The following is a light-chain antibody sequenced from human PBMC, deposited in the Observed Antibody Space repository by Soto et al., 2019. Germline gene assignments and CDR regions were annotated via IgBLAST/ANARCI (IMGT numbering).Light chain of an antibody. CDR3: QQNGSMWD. J-gene: IGKJ1*01. CDR1: QSISNW. Sequence: DIQMTQSASTLPASVGDRVTITCGASQSISNWFAWYQQKPGTAPKLLXYHASSLESGVPSRVSGIGNVTEFTLSITSLQPGDFATYYCQQNGSMWDFGQGTRVDIK. CDR2: HAS. V-gene: IGKV1-5*01.